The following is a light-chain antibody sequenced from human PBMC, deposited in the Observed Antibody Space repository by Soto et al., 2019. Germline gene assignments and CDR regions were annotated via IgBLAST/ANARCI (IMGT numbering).Light chain of an antibody. Sequence: EIVMTQSPATLSVSPGERATLSCRASQNIRTNLAWYQQKPGQAPRLLIYDASTRATGIPARFSGSGSGTDFTLTISSLESEDFAVYYCQQRSNWPLTFGGGTKVDIK. CDR3: QQRSNWPLT. V-gene: IGKV3-11*01. CDR1: QNIRTN. CDR2: DAS. J-gene: IGKJ4*01.